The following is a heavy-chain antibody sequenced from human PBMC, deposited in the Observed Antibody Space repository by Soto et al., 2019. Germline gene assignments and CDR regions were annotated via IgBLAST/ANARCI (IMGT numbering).Heavy chain of an antibody. CDR3: AKALGVAVAGFDY. CDR1: GFTFSSYG. CDR2: ISDDGSNK. V-gene: IGHV3-30*18. J-gene: IGHJ4*02. Sequence: GGSLRLSCAASGFTFSSYGMHWVRQAPGKGLEWVAVISDDGSNKYYADSVKGRFTISRDNSKNTLYLQMNSLRAEDTAVYYCAKALGVAVAGFDYWGQGTLVTVSS. D-gene: IGHD6-19*01.